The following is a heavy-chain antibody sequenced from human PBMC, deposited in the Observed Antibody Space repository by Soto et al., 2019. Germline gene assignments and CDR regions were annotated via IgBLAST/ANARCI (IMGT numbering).Heavy chain of an antibody. J-gene: IGHJ3*02. D-gene: IGHD2-21*01. CDR2: IIPILGIA. V-gene: IGHV1-69*08. Sequence: QVQLVQSGAEVKKPGSSVKVSCKASGGTFSSYTISWVRQAPGQGLEWMGRIIPILGIANYAQKFQGRVTSTADKSTSTAYMELSSLRSEDTAVYYCAREGEYCGGDCYSDAFDIWGQGTMVTVSS. CDR3: AREGEYCGGDCYSDAFDI. CDR1: GGTFSSYT.